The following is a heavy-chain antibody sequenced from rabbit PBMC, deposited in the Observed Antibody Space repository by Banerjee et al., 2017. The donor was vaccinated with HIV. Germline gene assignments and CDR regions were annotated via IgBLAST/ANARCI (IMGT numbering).Heavy chain of an antibody. J-gene: IGHJ4*01. Sequence: LEESGGGLVKPEGSLTLTCKASGFDFSSNAICWVRQAPGKGLEWIAYIYPGYGSTDYASWAKGRFTISKTSSTTVTLQMTSLTAADTATYFCARRTSGYYNLWGQGTLVTVS. V-gene: IGHV1S45*01. CDR3: ARRTSGYYNL. CDR1: GFDFSSNA. CDR2: IYPGYGST. D-gene: IGHD1-1*01.